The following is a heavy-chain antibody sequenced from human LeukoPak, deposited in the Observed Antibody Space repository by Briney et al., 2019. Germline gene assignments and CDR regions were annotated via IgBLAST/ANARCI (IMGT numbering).Heavy chain of an antibody. J-gene: IGHJ5*02. CDR1: GGSINSGGYY. Sequence: SETLSLTCNVSGGSINSGGYYWSWIRQPPGKGLEWIGYIYQSGSTYYNPSLKSRVTISVDRSKNQFSLKLSSVTAADTAVYYCARDRGDYDSSGYLAWGQGTLVTVSS. V-gene: IGHV4-30-2*01. D-gene: IGHD3-22*01. CDR2: IYQSGST. CDR3: ARDRGDYDSSGYLA.